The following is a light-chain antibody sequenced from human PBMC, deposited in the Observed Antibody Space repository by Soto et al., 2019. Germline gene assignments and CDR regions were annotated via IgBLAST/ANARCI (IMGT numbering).Light chain of an antibody. CDR2: DAS. CDR3: QQYHSYYPWT. J-gene: IGKJ1*01. CDR1: QSISSW. V-gene: IGKV1-5*01. Sequence: DIHITQSPSTLSASVGDRHTITCRASQSISSWLAWYQQKPGKPPKLLIYDASSLESGVTSRFSGSGSGTDFSLTITSLQPDDSATYYCQQYHSYYPWTFGQGTKVDIK.